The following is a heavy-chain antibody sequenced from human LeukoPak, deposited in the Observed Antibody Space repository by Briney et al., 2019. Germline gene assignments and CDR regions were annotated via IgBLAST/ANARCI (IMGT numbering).Heavy chain of an antibody. CDR1: GFTFSSYG. Sequence: GGSLRLSCAASGFTFSSYGMHWVRQAPGKGLEWVAFIRYDGSNKYYADSVKGRFTISRDNSKNTLYLQMNSLRAKDTAVYYCAKDTFRITIFGVVDYWGQGTLVTVSS. CDR3: AKDTFRITIFGVVDY. V-gene: IGHV3-30*02. J-gene: IGHJ4*02. CDR2: IRYDGSNK. D-gene: IGHD3-3*01.